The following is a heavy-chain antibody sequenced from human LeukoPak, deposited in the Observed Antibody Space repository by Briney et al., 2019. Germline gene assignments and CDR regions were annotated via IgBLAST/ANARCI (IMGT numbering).Heavy chain of an antibody. V-gene: IGHV1-18*01. Sequence: ASVKVSCKASGYTFTSYGISWVRQAPGQGLEWMGWISAYNGNTNYAQKLQGRVTMTTDTSTSTAYMELRSLRSDDTAVYYCARDPIDYTSTQSSWFDPWGQGTLVTVSS. J-gene: IGHJ5*02. CDR3: ARDPIDYTSTQSSWFDP. CDR2: ISAYNGNT. CDR1: GYTFTSYG. D-gene: IGHD4-11*01.